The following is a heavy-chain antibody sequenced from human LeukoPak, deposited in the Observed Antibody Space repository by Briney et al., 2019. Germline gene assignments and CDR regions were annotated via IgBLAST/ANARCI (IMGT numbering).Heavy chain of an antibody. Sequence: SETLSLTCTVSGGSISSYYWSWIRQPPGKGLEWVGYIYYSGSTNYNPSLKSRVTISVDTSKNQFSLKLSSVTAADTAVYYCARIPYNWNDGYYFDYWGQGTLVTASS. D-gene: IGHD1-1*01. J-gene: IGHJ4*02. CDR1: GGSISSYY. CDR2: IYYSGST. V-gene: IGHV4-59*01. CDR3: ARIPYNWNDGYYFDY.